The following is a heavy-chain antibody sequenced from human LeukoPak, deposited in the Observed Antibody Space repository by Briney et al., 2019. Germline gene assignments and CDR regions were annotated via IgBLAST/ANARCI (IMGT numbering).Heavy chain of an antibody. Sequence: ASVKVSCKASGYTFTIYYMHWVRQAPGQGLEWTGIINPSGGSTSYAQRLQGRVTMTRDTSTSTVYMELSSLRSEDTAVYYCARDGHSSGWYGRSDFDYWGQGTLVTVSS. V-gene: IGHV1-46*04. CDR3: ARDGHSSGWYGRSDFDY. CDR2: INPSGGST. D-gene: IGHD6-19*01. CDR1: GYTFTIYY. J-gene: IGHJ4*02.